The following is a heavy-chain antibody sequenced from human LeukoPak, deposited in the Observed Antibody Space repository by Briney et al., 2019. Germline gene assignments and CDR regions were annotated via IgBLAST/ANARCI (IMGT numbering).Heavy chain of an antibody. V-gene: IGHV4-39*07. D-gene: IGHD3-16*02. CDR1: GDSISSSSYY. CDR3: ARGFSRDYVWGSYRSPIFDY. Sequence: PSETLSLTCTVSGDSISSSSYYWGWIRQPPEKGLEWIGNISYSGSTYYNPSLKSRVTISVDTSKNQFSLKLSSVTAADTAVYYCARGFSRDYVWGSYRSPIFDYWGQGTLVTVSS. CDR2: ISYSGST. J-gene: IGHJ4*02.